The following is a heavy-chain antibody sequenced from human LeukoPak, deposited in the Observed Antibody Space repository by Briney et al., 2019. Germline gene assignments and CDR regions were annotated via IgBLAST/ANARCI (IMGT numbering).Heavy chain of an antibody. D-gene: IGHD3-10*01. CDR3: ARDLGLLWFGESYGMDV. CDR2: ISYDGSNK. Sequence: PGGSLRLSCAASGFTFSSYGMHWVRQAPGKGLEWVAVISYDGSNKYYADSVKGRFTLSRDNSKNTLYLQMNSLRAEDTAVYYCARDLGLLWFGESYGMDVWGQGTTVTVSS. CDR1: GFTFSSYG. J-gene: IGHJ6*02. V-gene: IGHV3-30*03.